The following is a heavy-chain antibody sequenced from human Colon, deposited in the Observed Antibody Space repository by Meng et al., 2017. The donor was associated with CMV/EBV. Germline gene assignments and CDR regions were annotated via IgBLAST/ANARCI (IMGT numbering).Heavy chain of an antibody. CDR1: GFTFSNYW. J-gene: IGHJ6*02. V-gene: IGHV3-13*01. CDR3: ARGDYGSGSYYNSYYYYGMDV. CDR2: IGTAGDT. D-gene: IGHD3-10*01. Sequence: GESLKISCAASGFTFSNYWMHWVRQATGKGLEWVSAIGTAGDTYYPGSVKGRFTISRENAKNSLYLQMNSLRAGDTAVYYCARGDYGSGSYYNSYYYYGMDVWGQGTTVTVSS.